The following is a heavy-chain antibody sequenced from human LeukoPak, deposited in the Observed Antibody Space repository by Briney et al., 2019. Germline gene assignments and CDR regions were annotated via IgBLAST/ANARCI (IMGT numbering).Heavy chain of an antibody. CDR3: AKPRHSSSWYGEYFQH. V-gene: IGHV3-43*02. CDR1: GFTFDDYA. CDR2: ISGDGGST. J-gene: IGHJ1*01. Sequence: PGGSLRLSCAASGFTFDDYAMHWVRQAPGKGLEWVSLISGDGGSTYYADSVKGRFTISRDNSRNSLYLQMNSLRTEDTALYYCAKPRHSSSWYGEYFQHWGQGTLVTVSS. D-gene: IGHD6-13*01.